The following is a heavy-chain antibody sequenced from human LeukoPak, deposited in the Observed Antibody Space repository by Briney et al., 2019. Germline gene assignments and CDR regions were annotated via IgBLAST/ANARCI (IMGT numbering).Heavy chain of an antibody. CDR2: INPNSGGT. D-gene: IGHD5-12*01. J-gene: IGHJ6*03. CDR1: GYTFTGYY. CDR3: ARDWRATITFGYYYYYYMDV. Sequence: VASVKVSCKASGYTFTGYYMHWVRQAPGQGLEWMGWINPNSGGTNYAQKFQGRVTMTRDTSISTAYMELSRLRSDDTAVYYCARDWRATITFGYYYYYYMDVWGKGTTVTISS. V-gene: IGHV1-2*02.